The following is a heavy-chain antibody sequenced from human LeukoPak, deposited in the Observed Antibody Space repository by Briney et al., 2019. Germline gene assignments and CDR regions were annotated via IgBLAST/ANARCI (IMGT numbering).Heavy chain of an antibody. D-gene: IGHD6-13*01. V-gene: IGHV1-3*01. J-gene: IGHJ4*02. CDR2: INAGNGDT. CDR1: GYTFNHYA. CDR3: ARISSSWSSCDY. Sequence: ASVTVSCKASGYTFNHYAIHWVRQAPGQRLEWMGWINAGNGDTKYSQNFEGRVTITRDTSATTAYMELNSLRSEDTAVYYCARISSSWSSCDYWGQGTLVTVSS.